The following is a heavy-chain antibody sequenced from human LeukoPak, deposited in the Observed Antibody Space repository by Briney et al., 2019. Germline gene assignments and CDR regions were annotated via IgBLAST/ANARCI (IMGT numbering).Heavy chain of an antibody. CDR1: GFTFSSYA. D-gene: IGHD3-10*01. J-gene: IGHJ6*02. CDR3: ARDRDVLLWFGELLDV. Sequence: GSLRLSCAASGFTFSSYAMHWVRQAPGKGLEWVAVISYDGSNKYYADSVKGRFTISRDNSKNTLYLQMNSLRAEDTAVYYCARDRDVLLWFGELLDVWGQGTTVTVSS. V-gene: IGHV3-30-3*01. CDR2: ISYDGSNK.